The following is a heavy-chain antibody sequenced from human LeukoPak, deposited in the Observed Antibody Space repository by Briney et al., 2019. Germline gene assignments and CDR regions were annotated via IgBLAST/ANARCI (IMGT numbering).Heavy chain of an antibody. V-gene: IGHV4-34*01. Sequence: LSCAASGFTFSDYEMNWVRQPPGKGLEWIGEINHGGSTNYNPSLKSRVTISIDTSKNQFSLKLSSVTAADTAVYYCAREGDSSSVGWFDPWGQGTLVTVSS. CDR2: INHGGST. CDR1: GFTFSDYE. CDR3: AREGDSSSVGWFDP. J-gene: IGHJ5*02. D-gene: IGHD6-13*01.